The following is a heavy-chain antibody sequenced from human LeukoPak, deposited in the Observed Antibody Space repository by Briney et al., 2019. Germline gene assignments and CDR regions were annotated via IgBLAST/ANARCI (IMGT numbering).Heavy chain of an antibody. J-gene: IGHJ4*02. CDR3: ARARGYCSSTSCYKNPFDY. Sequence: SETLSLTCAVYGGSFSGYYWSWIRQPPGKGLEWIGEINQSGSTNYNPSLKSRVTISVDTSKNQFSLKLSSVTAADTAVYYCARARGYCSSTSCYKNPFDYWGQGTLVTVSS. V-gene: IGHV4-34*01. CDR2: INQSGST. CDR1: GGSFSGYY. D-gene: IGHD2-2*02.